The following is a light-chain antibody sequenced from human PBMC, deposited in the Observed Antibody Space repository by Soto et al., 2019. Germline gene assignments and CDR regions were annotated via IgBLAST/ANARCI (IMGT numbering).Light chain of an antibody. J-gene: IGKJ4*01. V-gene: IGKV3-11*01. CDR1: QSVSSF. CDR3: QQRTNWPPALS. CDR2: DAS. Sequence: EIVLTQSPATLSLSPGERATLSCRASQSVSSFLAWYQQKPGQTPRLLIYDASKRATGIPVRFSGSGSGTDFTLTISNLEPEDFAVYYCQQRTNWPPALSFGGGTKVEI.